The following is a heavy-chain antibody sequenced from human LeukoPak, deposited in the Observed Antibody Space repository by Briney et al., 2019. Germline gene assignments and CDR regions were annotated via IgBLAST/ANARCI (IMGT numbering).Heavy chain of an antibody. J-gene: IGHJ4*02. V-gene: IGHV3-30*18. D-gene: IGHD3-22*01. CDR1: GFTFSTYG. CDR2: ISYDGSNK. Sequence: GGSLRLSCAASGFTFSTYGMHWVRQAPGKGLEWVAVISYDGSNKYYADSVKGRFTISRDNSKNTLYLQMNSLRAEDTAVYYCAKEVGYYYDSSGYYYEGSTDYWGQGTLVTVSS. CDR3: AKEVGYYYDSSGYYYEGSTDY.